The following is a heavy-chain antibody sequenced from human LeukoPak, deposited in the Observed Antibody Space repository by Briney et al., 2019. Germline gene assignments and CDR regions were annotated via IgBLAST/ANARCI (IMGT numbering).Heavy chain of an antibody. CDR1: GFTFSSYW. Sequence: GGSLRLSCAASGFTFSSYWMSWVRQAPGKGLEWVSTIYGGSGSTYYADSVKGRFTISIDNSKNTLSLQMNSLRAEDTAIYYCAKSRLVVTAMDYWGQGTLVTVSS. CDR3: AKSRLVVTAMDY. D-gene: IGHD2-21*02. CDR2: IYGGSGST. J-gene: IGHJ4*02. V-gene: IGHV3-23*01.